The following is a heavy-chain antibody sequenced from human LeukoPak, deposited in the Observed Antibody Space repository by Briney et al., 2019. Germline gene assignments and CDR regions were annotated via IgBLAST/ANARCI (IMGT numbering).Heavy chain of an antibody. J-gene: IGHJ4*02. CDR3: AGAYYYDSSGYLYYFDY. CDR2: IYPGDSDT. V-gene: IGHV5-51*01. D-gene: IGHD3-22*01. CDR1: GYSFTSYW. Sequence: GESLKISCKGSGYSFTSYWIGWVRQMPRKGLEWMGIIYPGDSDTRYSPSFQGQVTISADKSISTAYLQWSSLKASDTAMYYCAGAYYYDSSGYLYYFDYWGQGTLVIVSS.